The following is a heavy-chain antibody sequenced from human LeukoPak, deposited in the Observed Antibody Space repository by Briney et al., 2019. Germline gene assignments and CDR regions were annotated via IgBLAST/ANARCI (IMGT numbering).Heavy chain of an antibody. V-gene: IGHV3-30*02. CDR2: IAHHGNNK. CDR1: RLTFSSSA. D-gene: IGHD2-8*02. J-gene: IGHJ4*02. Sequence: GGSLRLSCGASRLTFSSSAMHWVRQGPGKGLEWVAYIAHHGNNKYYADSVKGRFTISRDNSKGSLYLQMNSLRADHTAVYYCAKDGSWSCTDWGQGTLVRVSS. CDR3: AKDGSWSCTD.